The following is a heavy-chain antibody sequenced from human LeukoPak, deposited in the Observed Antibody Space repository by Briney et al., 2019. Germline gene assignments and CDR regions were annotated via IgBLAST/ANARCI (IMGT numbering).Heavy chain of an antibody. CDR3: AKDLTSYADNPDY. Sequence: PGGSLRLSCAASGFTFSSYGMYWVRQAPGKGLEWVSAISGSGGSTYYADSVKGRFTISRDNSKNTLYLQMNSLRAEDTAVYYCAKDLTSYADNPDYWGQGTLVTVSS. CDR1: GFTFSSYG. CDR2: ISGSGGST. D-gene: IGHD1-26*01. J-gene: IGHJ4*02. V-gene: IGHV3-23*01.